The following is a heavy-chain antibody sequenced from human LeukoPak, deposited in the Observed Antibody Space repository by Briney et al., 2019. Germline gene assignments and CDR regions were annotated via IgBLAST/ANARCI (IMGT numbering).Heavy chain of an antibody. Sequence: GESLKISCKGSGYSFTSYWIGWVRQMPGKGLEWMGIIYPGDSDTRYSPSFQGQVTISADKSISTAYLQWSSLKASDTAMYYCARGGAYYYDSSGYYYYNYFDYWGQGTLVTVSS. CDR3: ARGGAYYYDSSGYYYYNYFDY. J-gene: IGHJ4*02. V-gene: IGHV5-51*01. CDR2: IYPGDSDT. CDR1: GYSFTSYW. D-gene: IGHD3-22*01.